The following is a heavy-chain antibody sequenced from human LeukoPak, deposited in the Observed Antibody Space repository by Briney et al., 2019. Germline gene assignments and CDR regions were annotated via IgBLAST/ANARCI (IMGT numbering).Heavy chain of an antibody. CDR1: GFTFSDYY. D-gene: IGHD1-7*01. V-gene: IGHV3-11*01. CDR2: ISSSGSTM. CDR3: ARGELHYYFDY. Sequence: GGSLRLSCAASGFTFSDYYMSWIRQAPGKGLEGVSYISSSGSTMYYADSEKGRFTISRDNAKNSLYLQMNSLRAEDTAVYYCARGELHYYFDYWGQGTLVTVSS. J-gene: IGHJ4*02.